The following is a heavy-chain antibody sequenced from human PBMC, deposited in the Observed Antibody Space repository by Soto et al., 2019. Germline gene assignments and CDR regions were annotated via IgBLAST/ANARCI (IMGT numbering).Heavy chain of an antibody. CDR3: AKELEVVVVVPAASNY. J-gene: IGHJ4*02. Sequence: EVQLLESGGGLVQPGGSLRLSCAASGFTFSSYAMRWVRQAPGKGLEWVSAISGSGGSTYYADTVKGRFTNARDNPKNALYLQMTSPRAEDTAVHDCAKELEVVVVVPAASNYWGQGTLVTVSS. CDR2: ISGSGGST. V-gene: IGHV3-23*01. CDR1: GFTFSSYA. D-gene: IGHD2-2*01.